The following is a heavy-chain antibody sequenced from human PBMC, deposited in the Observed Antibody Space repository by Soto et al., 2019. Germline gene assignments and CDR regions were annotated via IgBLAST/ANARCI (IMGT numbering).Heavy chain of an antibody. D-gene: IGHD3-22*01. CDR3: ARLPVGYYYDSSGLFDY. J-gene: IGHJ4*02. V-gene: IGHV1-18*01. Sequence: GASVKVSCKASGGTFSSYGISWVRQAPGQGLEWMGWISAYNGNTNYAQKLQGRVTMTTDTSTSTAYMELRSLRSDDTAVYYCARLPVGYYYDSSGLFDYWGQGTLVTVSS. CDR2: ISAYNGNT. CDR1: GGTFSSYG.